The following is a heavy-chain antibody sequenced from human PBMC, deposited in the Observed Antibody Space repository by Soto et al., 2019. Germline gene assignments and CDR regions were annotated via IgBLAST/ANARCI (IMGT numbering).Heavy chain of an antibody. CDR2: INAGNGNT. J-gene: IGHJ3*02. V-gene: IGHV1-3*05. CDR3: ARDIAFDI. Sequence: QVQLVQSGAEEKKPGASVKVSCKASGYTFTSYAIHWVRQAPGQRLEWMGWINAGNGNTKYSQKRXGXDXXTRDTSASTAYMELSSLRSEDTAVYYCARDIAFDIWGQGTMVTVSS. CDR1: GYTFTSYA.